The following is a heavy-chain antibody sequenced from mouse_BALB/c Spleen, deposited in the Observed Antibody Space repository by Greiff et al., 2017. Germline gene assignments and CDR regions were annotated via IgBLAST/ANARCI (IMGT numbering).Heavy chain of an antibody. CDR2: ISDGGSYT. Sequence: EVKVVESGGGLVKPGGSLKLSCAASGFTFSDYYMYWVRQTPEKRLEWVATISDGGSYTYYPDSVKGRFTISRDNAKNNLYLQMSSLKSEDTAMYYCASPYYYGSSPYWYFDVWGAGTTVTVSS. J-gene: IGHJ1*01. V-gene: IGHV5-4*02. CDR3: ASPYYYGSSPYWYFDV. CDR1: GFTFSDYY. D-gene: IGHD1-1*01.